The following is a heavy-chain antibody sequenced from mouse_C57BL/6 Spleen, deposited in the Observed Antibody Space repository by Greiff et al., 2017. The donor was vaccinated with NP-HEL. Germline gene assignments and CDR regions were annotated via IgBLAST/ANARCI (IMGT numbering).Heavy chain of an antibody. CDR3: ALITTVVATRSMDY. Sequence: VQLQQPGAELVMPGASVKLSCKASGYTFTSYWMHWVKQRPGQGLEWIGEIDPSDSYTNYNQKFKGKSTLTVDKSSSTAYMQLSSLTSEDSAVYYCALITTVVATRSMDYWGQGTSVTVSS. J-gene: IGHJ4*01. CDR1: GYTFTSYW. D-gene: IGHD1-1*01. CDR2: IDPSDSYT. V-gene: IGHV1-69*01.